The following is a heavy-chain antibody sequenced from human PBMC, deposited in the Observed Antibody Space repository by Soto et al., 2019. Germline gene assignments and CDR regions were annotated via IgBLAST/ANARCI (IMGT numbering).Heavy chain of an antibody. V-gene: IGHV1-18*01. CDR3: AKTDKGVSWFDP. Sequence: ASVKVSCKASGYTFTSYDINWVRQATGQGLEWMGWINANNGNTNYAQKLQGRVTMTTDTSTSTAYMELRSLRSDDTAVYYCAKTDKGVSWFDPWGQGTLVTVSS. J-gene: IGHJ5*02. D-gene: IGHD6-13*01. CDR1: GYTFTSYD. CDR2: INANNGNT.